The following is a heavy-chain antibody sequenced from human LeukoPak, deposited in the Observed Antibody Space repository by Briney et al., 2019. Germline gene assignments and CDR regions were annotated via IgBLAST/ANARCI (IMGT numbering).Heavy chain of an antibody. CDR1: GFTFDDYA. V-gene: IGHV3-9*01. CDR2: ISWNSGSI. J-gene: IGHJ4*02. CDR3: AKDGNLGDIVVVVAVLFDY. Sequence: LPGRSLRLSCAASGFTFDDYAMHWVRQAPGKGLEWVSGISWNSGSIGYADSVKGRFTISRDNAKNSLYLQMNSLRAEDTALYYCAKDGNLGDIVVVVAVLFDYWGQGALVTVSS. D-gene: IGHD2-15*01.